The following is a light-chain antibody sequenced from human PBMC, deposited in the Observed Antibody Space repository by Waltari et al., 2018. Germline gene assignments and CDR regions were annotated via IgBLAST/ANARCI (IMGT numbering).Light chain of an antibody. J-gene: IGKJ2*01. CDR3: MQALQTPYT. Sequence: LQKPGQSPQLLIYLGSNRASGVPDRFSGSGSGTDFTLKINRVEAEDVGVYYCMQALQTPYTFGQGTKLEIK. CDR2: LGS. V-gene: IGKV2-28*01.